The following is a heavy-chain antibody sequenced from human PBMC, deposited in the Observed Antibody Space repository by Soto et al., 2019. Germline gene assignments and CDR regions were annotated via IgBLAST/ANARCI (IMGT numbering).Heavy chain of an antibody. CDR3: ARDHDYYDLPGTSWFDP. CDR2: ISAYNGNT. V-gene: IGHV1-18*04. CDR1: GYTFTSYG. J-gene: IGHJ5*02. D-gene: IGHD3-22*01. Sequence: ASVKVSCKASGYTFTSYGISWVRQAPGQGLEWMGWISAYNGNTNYAQKLQGRVTMTTDTSTSTAYMELRSLRSDDTAVYYCARDHDYYDLPGTSWFDPWGQGTLVTVSS.